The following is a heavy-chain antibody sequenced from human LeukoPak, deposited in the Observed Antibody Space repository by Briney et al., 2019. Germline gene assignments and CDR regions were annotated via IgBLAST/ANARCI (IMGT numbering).Heavy chain of an antibody. D-gene: IGHD2-15*01. J-gene: IGHJ4*02. V-gene: IGHV3-48*01. Sequence: GGSLRLSCAASGFTFSSYSMNWVRQAPGKGLEWVSYISSSSSTIYYADSVKGRFTISRDNAKNSLYLQMNSLRAEDTAVYYCARDSPTLKVAPFDYWGQGTLVTVSS. CDR1: GFTFSSYS. CDR3: ARDSPTLKVAPFDY. CDR2: ISSSSSTI.